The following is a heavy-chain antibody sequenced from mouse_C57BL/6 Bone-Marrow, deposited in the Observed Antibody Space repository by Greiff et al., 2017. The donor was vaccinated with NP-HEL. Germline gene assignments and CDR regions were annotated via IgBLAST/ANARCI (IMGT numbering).Heavy chain of an antibody. J-gene: IGHJ2*01. CDR1: GFTFSSYT. V-gene: IGHV5-9*01. CDR3: ARISHDFDY. Sequence: EVKLVESGGGLVKPGGSLKLSCAASGFTFSSYTMSWVRQTPEKRLEWVATISGGGGNTYYPDSVKGRFTISRDNAKNTLYLQMEGLRSEDRALYYCARISHDFDYWGQGTTLTVSS. CDR2: ISGGGGNT.